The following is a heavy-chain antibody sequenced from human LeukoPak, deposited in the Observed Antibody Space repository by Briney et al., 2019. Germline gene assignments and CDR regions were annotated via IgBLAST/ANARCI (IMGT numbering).Heavy chain of an antibody. Sequence: ASVKVSCKASGYTFTSYGISWVRQAPGQRLEWMGWISAYNGNTNYAQKLQGRVTMTTDTSTSTAYMELRSLRSDDTAVYYCAAHYYDILTGYFNWFDPWGQGTLVTVSS. CDR3: AAHYYDILTGYFNWFDP. CDR2: ISAYNGNT. V-gene: IGHV1-18*04. J-gene: IGHJ5*02. D-gene: IGHD3-9*01. CDR1: GYTFTSYG.